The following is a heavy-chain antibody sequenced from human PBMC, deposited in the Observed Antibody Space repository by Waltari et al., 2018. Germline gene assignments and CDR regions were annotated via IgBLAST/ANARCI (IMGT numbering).Heavy chain of an antibody. CDR2: SSGIYDDI. CDR3: VKDQVATRLYYYYAMDV. CDR1: GFTFSNYA. D-gene: IGHD5-12*01. J-gene: IGHJ6*02. Sequence: EVQVLESGGGLVQPGGSLRLSCTGSGFTFSNYAMIWVRQGPGKGLEWVSGSSGIYDDIYYADSVRGRFTISRDNSNNTVYLQMNSLRVEDTAKYYCVKDQVATRLYYYYAMDVWGQGTTVTVSS. V-gene: IGHV3-23*01.